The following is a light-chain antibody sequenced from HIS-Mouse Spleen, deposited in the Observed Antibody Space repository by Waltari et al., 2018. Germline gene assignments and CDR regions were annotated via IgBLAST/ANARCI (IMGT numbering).Light chain of an antibody. CDR2: GAS. CDR1: QSVSSSY. CDR3: QQYGSSPQT. V-gene: IGKV3-20*01. J-gene: IGKJ4*01. Sequence: EIVLTQSPGTLSLSPGERATLSCRASQSVSSSYLAWYQQKPGQAPRLLIYGASGRATGIPDRFSGSGSGTDFTLTISRLEPEDFAVYYCQQYGSSPQTFGGGTKVEIK.